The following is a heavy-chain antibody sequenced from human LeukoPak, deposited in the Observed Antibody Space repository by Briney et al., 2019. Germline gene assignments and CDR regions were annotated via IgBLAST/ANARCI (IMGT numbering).Heavy chain of an antibody. D-gene: IGHD5-12*01. J-gene: IGHJ4*02. V-gene: IGHV3-23*01. CDR2: ITNLAGTI. CDR1: GFTFSTFA. CDR3: AKDGLRGYDFDY. Sequence: GRSLRLSCATSGFTFSTFAMSWVRQAPGKGLEWVASITNLAGTINYADSVRGRFTISRDNSKNTLFLQMNSLRVEDTAEYYCAKDGLRGYDFDYWGQGTLVIVSS.